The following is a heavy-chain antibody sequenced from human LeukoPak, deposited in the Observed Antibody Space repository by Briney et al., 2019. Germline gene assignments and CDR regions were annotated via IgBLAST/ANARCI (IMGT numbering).Heavy chain of an antibody. Sequence: ETLSLTCAVSGGSFSGHYWNWIRQPPGKGLEWIGEINHGGSTNYNPSLKSRVTISVDTSQNQFSLRLSSVTAADTAVYYCARGRYVTTRGGAAAGFLDYWGQGTLVTVST. D-gene: IGHD6-13*01. J-gene: IGHJ4*02. V-gene: IGHV4-34*01. CDR3: ARGRYVTTRGGAAAGFLDY. CDR2: INHGGST. CDR1: GGSFSGHY.